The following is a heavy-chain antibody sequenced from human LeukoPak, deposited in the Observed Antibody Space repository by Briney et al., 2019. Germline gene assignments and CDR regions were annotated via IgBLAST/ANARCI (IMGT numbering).Heavy chain of an antibody. J-gene: IGHJ4*02. CDR2: IYYSGST. D-gene: IGHD1-26*01. CDR3: AREKIVGATSGAFDY. Sequence: PSETLSLTCTVSGGSISSSSYYWGWIRQPPGKGLEWIGSIYYSGSTYYNPSLKSRVTISVDTSKNQFSLKLSSVTAADTAVYYCAREKIVGATSGAFDYWGQGTLVTVSS. V-gene: IGHV4-39*07. CDR1: GGSISSSSYY.